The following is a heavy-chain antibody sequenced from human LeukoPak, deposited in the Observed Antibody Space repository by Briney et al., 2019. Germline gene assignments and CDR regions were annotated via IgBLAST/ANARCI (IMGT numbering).Heavy chain of an antibody. J-gene: IGHJ4*02. Sequence: PGGSLRLSCAASGFTFNTYSMNWVRQAPGKGLEWVSSITSSSSYIYYADSVKGRFTISRDNSKNMLYLQMNSLRAEDTAVYYCAKVSESNYDFLTGYYTPYYFDYWGQGTLVTVSS. CDR2: ITSSSSYI. CDR3: AKVSESNYDFLTGYYTPYYFDY. CDR1: GFTFNTYS. D-gene: IGHD3-9*01. V-gene: IGHV3-21*04.